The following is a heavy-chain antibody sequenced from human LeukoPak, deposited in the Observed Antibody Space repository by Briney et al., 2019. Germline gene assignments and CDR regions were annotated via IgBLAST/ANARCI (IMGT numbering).Heavy chain of an antibody. CDR3: ARGQTYYDFWSGYYLSYYYYGMDV. D-gene: IGHD3-3*01. Sequence: GASVKVSCKASGYTLTSYDINWVRQATGQGLEWMGWMNPNSGNTGYAQKFQGRVTMTRNTSISTAYMELSSLRSEDTAVYYCARGQTYYDFWSGYYLSYYYYGMDVWGQGTTVTVSS. J-gene: IGHJ6*02. V-gene: IGHV1-8*01. CDR2: MNPNSGNT. CDR1: GYTLTSYD.